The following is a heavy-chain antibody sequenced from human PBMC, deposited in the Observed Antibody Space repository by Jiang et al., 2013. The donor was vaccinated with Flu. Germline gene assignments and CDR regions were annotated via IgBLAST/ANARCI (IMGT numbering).Heavy chain of an antibody. CDR3: ARNIGDYYDSSGYSLILGY. J-gene: IGHJ4*02. D-gene: IGHD3-22*01. CDR2: IYYSGST. CDR1: GGSISSYY. Sequence: VSGGSISSYYWSWIRQPHGKGLEWIGYIYYSGSTNYNPSLKSRVTISVDTSKNQFSLKLSSVTAADTAVYYCARNIGDYYDSSGYSLILGYWGQGTLVTVSS. V-gene: IGHV4-59*01.